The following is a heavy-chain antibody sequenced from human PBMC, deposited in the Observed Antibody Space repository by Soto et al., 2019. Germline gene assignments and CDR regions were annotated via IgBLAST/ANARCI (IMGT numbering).Heavy chain of an antibody. CDR3: AREEGIVVVPAAIHVDY. D-gene: IGHD2-2*02. J-gene: IGHJ4*02. CDR2: INPNSGGT. V-gene: IGHV1-2*02. CDR1: GYTFTGYY. Sequence: QVQLVQSGAEVKKPGASVKVSCKASGYTFTGYYMHWVRQAPGQGLEWMGWINPNSGGTNYAQKFQGRVTMNRDTSISTAYMELSRLRSDDTAVYYCAREEGIVVVPAAIHVDYWGQGTLVTVSS.